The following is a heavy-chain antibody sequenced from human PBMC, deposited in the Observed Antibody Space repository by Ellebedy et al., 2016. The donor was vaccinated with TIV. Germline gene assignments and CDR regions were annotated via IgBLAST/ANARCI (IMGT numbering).Heavy chain of an antibody. CDR2: IWSDGSNK. D-gene: IGHD3-10*01. CDR1: GFTFSSYG. Sequence: GESLKISCAASGFTFSSYGIHWVRQAPGKGLEWVAVIWSDGSNKYYADSVKGRFTISRDNSKNTVYLQMNSLRAEDTAMYYCARAGGSGSFHSSNFDYWGQGALATVSS. J-gene: IGHJ4*02. CDR3: ARAGGSGSFHSSNFDY. V-gene: IGHV3-33*01.